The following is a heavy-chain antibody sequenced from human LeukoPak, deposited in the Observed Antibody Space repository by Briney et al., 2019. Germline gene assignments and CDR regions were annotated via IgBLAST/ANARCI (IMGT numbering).Heavy chain of an antibody. J-gene: IGHJ5*02. V-gene: IGHV3-21*03. CDR3: ARDRDSSGLYGGADL. Sequence: GGSLRLSCAASGFSFSFSNMNWVRQAPGKGLEWVSYISSTNGHTYYADSVNGRFTISRDTAKNSLYLQMNSLRVEDTAIYFCARDRDSSGLYGGADLWGQGVLVTVSS. D-gene: IGHD6-19*01. CDR1: GFSFSFSN. CDR2: ISSTNGHT.